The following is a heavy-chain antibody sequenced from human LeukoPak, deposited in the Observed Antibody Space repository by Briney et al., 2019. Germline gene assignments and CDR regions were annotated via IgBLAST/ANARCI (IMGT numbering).Heavy chain of an antibody. Sequence: SETLSLTCTVSGGSISSSNYYWGWIRQPPGKGLEWIGSIYYSGSTYYNPSLKSRVTISVDTSKNQFSLKLSSVTAADTAVYYCARDRRDSNWFDPWGQGTLVTVSS. D-gene: IGHD5-24*01. CDR2: IYYSGST. J-gene: IGHJ5*02. CDR1: GGSISSSNYY. CDR3: ARDRRDSNWFDP. V-gene: IGHV4-39*07.